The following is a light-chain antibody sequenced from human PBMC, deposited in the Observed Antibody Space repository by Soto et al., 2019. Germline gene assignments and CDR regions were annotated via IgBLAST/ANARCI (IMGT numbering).Light chain of an antibody. Sequence: ETVLTQSPGTLSLSPGERATLSCRASQSVSGSYLAWYQQKPGQAPRLLIHTASSRATGIPDRFSGSGRGTEFALTFSWWDHDDFARYFCQHLGCSPHSWTFGQGTKVEIQ. CDR1: QSVSGSY. CDR2: TAS. V-gene: IGKV3-20*01. J-gene: IGKJ1*01. CDR3: QHLGCSPHSWT.